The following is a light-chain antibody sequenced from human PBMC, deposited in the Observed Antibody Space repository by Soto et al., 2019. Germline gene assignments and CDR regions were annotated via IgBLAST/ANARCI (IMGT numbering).Light chain of an antibody. J-gene: IGKJ5*01. CDR3: KKRRNSQIT. Sequence: TQSPSFXSAKIRYRVPIPCRESQGISSYLEWYKKKKGKEXKXXXYAESNLQSGVQLRLSGSGSGNEFNLNISSIEPEDFEVYYCKKRRNSQITFGDGTRLEI. V-gene: IGKV1-9*01. CDR2: AES. CDR1: QGISSY.